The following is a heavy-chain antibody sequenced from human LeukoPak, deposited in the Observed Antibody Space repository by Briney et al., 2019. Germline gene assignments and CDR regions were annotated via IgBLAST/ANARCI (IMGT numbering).Heavy chain of an antibody. D-gene: IGHD3-3*01. CDR3: ARGHQDDFWSGYYSLGYYYYGMDV. CDR1: GFTFSSYA. CDR2: ISYDGSNK. J-gene: IGHJ6*02. Sequence: PGRSLRLSCAASGFTFSSYAMHWVRQAPGKGLEWVAVISYDGSNKYYADSVKGRFTISRDNSKNTLYLQMNSLSAEDTAVYYCARGHQDDFWSGYYSLGYYYYGMDVWGQGTTVTVSS. V-gene: IGHV3-30-3*01.